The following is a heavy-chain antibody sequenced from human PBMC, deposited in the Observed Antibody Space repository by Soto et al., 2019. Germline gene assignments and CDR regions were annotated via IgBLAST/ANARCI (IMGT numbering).Heavy chain of an antibody. D-gene: IGHD2-15*01. CDR1: GFTFSDSA. V-gene: IGHV3-73*02. CDR3: TRPNGGGYSAFDY. CDR2: IRSKAKNYAT. Sequence: EVQLVESGGGLVQPGGSLKLSCAASGFTFSDSAIHWVRQTSGKGLEWVGSIRSKAKNYATVYAASLEGRFTISRDDAKNTAHLQMNSLKSEDTAVYYCTRPNGGGYSAFDYWGQGTLCIVSS. J-gene: IGHJ4*02.